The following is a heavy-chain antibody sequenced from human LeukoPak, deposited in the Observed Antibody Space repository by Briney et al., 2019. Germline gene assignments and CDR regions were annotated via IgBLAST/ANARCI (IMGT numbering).Heavy chain of an antibody. CDR1: GYTFTGYY. CDR3: ARDRKRTKEFDP. J-gene: IGHJ5*02. V-gene: IGHV1-2*02. Sequence: GASVKVSCKASGYTFTGYYMHWVRQAPGHGLEWMGWINPNSGGTNYAQKFQGRVTMTRDTSISTAYMELSRLRSDDTAVYYCARDRKRTKEFDPWGQGTLVTVSS. CDR2: INPNSGGT. D-gene: IGHD1-1*01.